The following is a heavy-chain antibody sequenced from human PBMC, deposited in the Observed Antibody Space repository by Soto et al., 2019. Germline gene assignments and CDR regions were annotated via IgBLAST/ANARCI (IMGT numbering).Heavy chain of an antibody. CDR3: AREPFEYDFWSGYHALFDY. V-gene: IGHV3-48*02. Sequence: GWSLRLSCAASGFTFSSYSMNWVRQAPGKGLEWVSYISSSSSTIYYADSVKGRFTISRDNAKNSLYLQMNSLRDEDTPVYYCAREPFEYDFWSGYHALFDYWGQGTLVTVSS. J-gene: IGHJ4*02. CDR1: GFTFSSYS. CDR2: ISSSSSTI. D-gene: IGHD3-3*01.